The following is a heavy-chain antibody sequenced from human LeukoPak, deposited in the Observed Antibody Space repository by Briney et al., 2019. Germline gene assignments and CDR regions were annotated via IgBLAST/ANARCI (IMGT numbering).Heavy chain of an antibody. CDR1: GYTFTSYD. V-gene: IGHV1-8*03. CDR3: ARGTVTTFEYYFDY. D-gene: IGHD4-11*01. Sequence: ASVKVSCKASGYTFTSYDINWVRQATGQGLEWMGWMNPNSGNTGYAQEFQGRVTITRNTSISTAYMELSSLRSEDTAVYYCARGTVTTFEYYFDYWGQGTLVTVSS. J-gene: IGHJ4*02. CDR2: MNPNSGNT.